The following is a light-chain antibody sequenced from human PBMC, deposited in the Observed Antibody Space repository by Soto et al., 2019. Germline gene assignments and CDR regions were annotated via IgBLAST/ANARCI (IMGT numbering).Light chain of an antibody. J-gene: IGLJ1*01. CDR1: SSNIGSNA. CDR2: TDK. CDR3: AAWDGTLNAYV. V-gene: IGLV1-44*01. Sequence: QSVLTQPPSASGTPGQRVTISCSGSSSNIGSNAVNWYQQFPGTAPKLLIYTDKQRPSGVPDRFSGSKSGTSASLAISGLQSEDEADYFCAAWDGTLNAYVFGTGTKVTVL.